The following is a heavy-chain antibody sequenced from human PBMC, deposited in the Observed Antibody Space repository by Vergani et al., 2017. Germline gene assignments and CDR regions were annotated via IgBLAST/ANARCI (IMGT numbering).Heavy chain of an antibody. CDR2: ISSSSSYI. CDR1: GFTFSSYS. J-gene: IGHJ2*01. Sequence: VQLVESGGGLVKPGGSLRLSCAASGFTFSSYSMNWVRQAPGKGLEWVSSISSSSSYIYYADSVKGRFTISRDNAKNSLYLQMNSLRAEDTAVYYCARGGDYQGWYFDLWGRGTLVTVSS. CDR3: ARGGDYQGWYFDL. V-gene: IGHV3-21*01. D-gene: IGHD4-17*01.